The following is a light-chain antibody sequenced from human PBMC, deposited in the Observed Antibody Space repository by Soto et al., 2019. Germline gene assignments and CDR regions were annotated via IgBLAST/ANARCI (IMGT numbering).Light chain of an antibody. V-gene: IGKV3-20*01. Sequence: EIVLTQSPGTLSLSPGEGATLSCRASQNVGGSFLAWYHQKPGQAPRLLMSGASSRATGIPNRFSGSGSGTDFTLTIRRLEPEDFGIYYCQQYARSTTFGQGTRLEIK. J-gene: IGKJ5*01. CDR3: QQYARSTT. CDR1: QNVGGSF. CDR2: GAS.